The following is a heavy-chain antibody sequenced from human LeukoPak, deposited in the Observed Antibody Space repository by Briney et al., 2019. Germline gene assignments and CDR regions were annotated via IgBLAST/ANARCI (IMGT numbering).Heavy chain of an antibody. Sequence: GASLKISCKGSGYSFTSYWIGWVRQMPGKGLEWMGIIYPGDSDTRYSPSFQGQVTISADKSISTAYLQWSSLKASDTAMYYCARQRGYCSSTSCYDSPFDYWGQGTLVTVSS. CDR1: GYSFTSYW. J-gene: IGHJ4*02. V-gene: IGHV5-51*01. D-gene: IGHD2-2*01. CDR2: IYPGDSDT. CDR3: ARQRGYCSSTSCYDSPFDY.